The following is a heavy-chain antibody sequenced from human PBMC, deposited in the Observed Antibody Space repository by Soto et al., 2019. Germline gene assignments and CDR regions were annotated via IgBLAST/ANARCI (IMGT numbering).Heavy chain of an antibody. D-gene: IGHD4-17*01. CDR1: GFSLKTGGAG. CDR2: IYWNEDK. Sequence: QITLKESGPTLVKPTQTLTLTCTFSGFSLKTGGAGVGWIRQPPGKALEWLAVIYWNEDKRYSPSLKTRLTIHKDTSKNQVVLTMTNLDPVDTATYYCAHRGYGDYPRDNWFDPWGQGTLVIVSS. V-gene: IGHV2-5*01. J-gene: IGHJ5*02. CDR3: AHRGYGDYPRDNWFDP.